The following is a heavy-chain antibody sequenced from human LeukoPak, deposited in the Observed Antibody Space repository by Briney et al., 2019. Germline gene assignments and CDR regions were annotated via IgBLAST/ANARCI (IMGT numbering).Heavy chain of an antibody. Sequence: GGSLRLSCAASGFTFSSYSMNWVRQAPGKGLEWVSYISSSSSTIYYADSVKGRFTISRDNAKNSLYLQMNSLRAEDTAVYYCARDTTLTVDYWGQGTLVTVTS. J-gene: IGHJ4*02. CDR2: ISSSSSTI. CDR1: GFTFSSYS. CDR3: ARDTTLTVDY. D-gene: IGHD2-21*02. V-gene: IGHV3-48*01.